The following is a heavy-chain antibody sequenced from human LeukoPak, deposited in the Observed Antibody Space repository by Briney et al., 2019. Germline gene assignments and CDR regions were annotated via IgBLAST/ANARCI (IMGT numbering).Heavy chain of an antibody. J-gene: IGHJ4*02. CDR3: ARGLGTYYYDSSGYFDY. CDR2: IYHSGST. D-gene: IGHD3-22*01. V-gene: IGHV4-38-2*01. Sequence: TSETLSLTCAVSGYSISSGYYWGWIRQPPGKGLEWIGSIYHSGSTYYNPSLKSVVTKSVVTSKTQFSLKLSSVTAADTAVYYCARGLGTYYYDSSGYFDYWGQGTLVTVSS. CDR1: GYSISSGYY.